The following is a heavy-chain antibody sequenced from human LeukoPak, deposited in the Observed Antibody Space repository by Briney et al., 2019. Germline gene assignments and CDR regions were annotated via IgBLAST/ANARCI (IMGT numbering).Heavy chain of an antibody. V-gene: IGHV3-30*18. D-gene: IGHD1-1*01. CDR3: AKDRETTASGTFDY. Sequence: GGSLRLSCAASGVTLNNYGMHYVRQAPGKGLEWVAVISDDGRNKKYADTVRGRFTISRDDSNNTLYLRMNSLRAEDTGVYYCAKDRETTASGTFDYWGQGTLVTVSS. J-gene: IGHJ4*02. CDR2: ISDDGRNK. CDR1: GVTLNNYG.